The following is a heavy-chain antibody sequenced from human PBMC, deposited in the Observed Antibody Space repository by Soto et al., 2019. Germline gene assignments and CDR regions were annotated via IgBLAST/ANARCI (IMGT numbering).Heavy chain of an antibody. CDR2: ISGSGGST. J-gene: IGHJ4*02. CDR3: AKDGEWEPLTYYFDY. V-gene: IGHV3-23*01. Sequence: GGSLRLSCAASGFTFSSYAMSWVRQAPGKGLEWVSAISGSGGSTYYADSVKGRFTISRDNSKNTLYLQMNSLRAEDTAVYYCAKDGEWEPLTYYFDYWGQGALVTVSS. D-gene: IGHD1-26*01. CDR1: GFTFSSYA.